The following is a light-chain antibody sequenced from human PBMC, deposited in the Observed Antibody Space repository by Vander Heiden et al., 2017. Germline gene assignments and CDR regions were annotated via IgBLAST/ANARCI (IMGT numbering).Light chain of an antibody. V-gene: IGKV3-15*01. J-gene: IGKJ1*01. Sequence: EIVMTQSPATLSVSPGERVTLSCRASQSVSINLAWYQQKPGQAPRLLIYVASTRATGIPARFSGSGSGTEFTLTISSLQSDDSAVYYCQQDTNWPRTFGQGTKVEIK. CDR2: VAS. CDR3: QQDTNWPRT. CDR1: QSVSIN.